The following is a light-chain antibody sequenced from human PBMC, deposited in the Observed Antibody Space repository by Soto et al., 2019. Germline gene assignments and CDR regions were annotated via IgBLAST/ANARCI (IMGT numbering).Light chain of an antibody. J-gene: IGLJ1*01. CDR3: SSYTSSSTPYV. Sequence: QSALTQPASVAGSPGQSITISCTGTSSDVGGYNYVSWYKQHPGKAPKLMIYEVSNRRSGVSNRFAGFKSGNTASLTISGLQAEDEVDDYCSSYTSSSTPYVFGTGTKLTVL. CDR2: EVS. CDR1: SSDVGGYNY. V-gene: IGLV2-14*01.